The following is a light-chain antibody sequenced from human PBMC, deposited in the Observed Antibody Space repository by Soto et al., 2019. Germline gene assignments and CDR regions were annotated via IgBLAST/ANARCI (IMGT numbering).Light chain of an antibody. CDR3: KQYQSCPYT. CDR2: GAS. V-gene: IGKV3-15*01. J-gene: IGKJ2*01. CDR1: ESVGSS. Sequence: EIVTTQSPATLSVSPGERATLSCRASESVGSSLAWYQQKPGQAPRLLISGASTRASGIPARFSGSGSGTEFTLTISSLQSEDFAVYYCKQYQSCPYTFGQGTKLEIK.